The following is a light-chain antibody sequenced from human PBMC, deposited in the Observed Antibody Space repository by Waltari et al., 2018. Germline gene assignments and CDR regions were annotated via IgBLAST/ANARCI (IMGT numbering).Light chain of an antibody. V-gene: IGLV7-43*01. CDR2: STS. CDR1: PGAVPSDYY. CDR3: LLYYGGPWV. J-gene: IGLJ3*02. Sequence: QTVVTQEPSLTVSPGGTVTLTCASCPGAVPSDYYPNWFQQKPGQAPMALIHSTSVRYAWTPTRFSGSLLGDKAALTLAGVQPEDEADYYCLLYYGGPWVFGGGTKVTVL.